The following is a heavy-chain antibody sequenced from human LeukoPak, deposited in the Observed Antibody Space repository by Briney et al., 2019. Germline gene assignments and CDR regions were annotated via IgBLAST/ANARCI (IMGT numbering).Heavy chain of an antibody. J-gene: IGHJ2*01. D-gene: IGHD4/OR15-4a*01. CDR1: GFTFSNYW. Sequence: PGGSLRLSCAASGFTFSNYWMSWARQAPGKGLEWVADIKQDGTQKYYVDSVEGRFTISRDNAKNSLYLQMNSLRVEDTAVYYWARVDGANPPPWFFDLWGRGTLVTVSS. CDR3: ARVDGANPPPWFFDL. CDR2: IKQDGTQK. V-gene: IGHV3-7*05.